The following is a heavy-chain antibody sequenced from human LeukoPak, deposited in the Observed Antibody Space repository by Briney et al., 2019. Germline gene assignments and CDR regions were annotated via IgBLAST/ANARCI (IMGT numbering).Heavy chain of an antibody. Sequence: GGSLRLSCVASGFSFSSYSMNWVRQAPGKGLEWISSISFSGNYIYYADSVTGRITLSSDNANNSLYLQMTSLRAEDTAVYYCAREAMRGYSSGWPSWDWGQGTLVTVSS. CDR1: GFSFSSYS. CDR3: AREAMRGYSSGWPSWD. V-gene: IGHV3-21*01. CDR2: ISFSGNYI. D-gene: IGHD6-19*01. J-gene: IGHJ4*02.